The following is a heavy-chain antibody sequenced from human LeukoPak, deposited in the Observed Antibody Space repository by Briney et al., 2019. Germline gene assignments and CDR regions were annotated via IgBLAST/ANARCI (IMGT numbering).Heavy chain of an antibody. Sequence: VASVKVSCKASGYTFTSYDINWVRQATGQGLEWMGWMNPNSGNTGYAQKFQGRVTITADKSTSTAYMELSSLRSEDTAVYYCAREERSKDYYDSSRDSYYFDYWGQGTLVTVSS. V-gene: IGHV1-8*03. D-gene: IGHD3-22*01. J-gene: IGHJ4*02. CDR2: MNPNSGNT. CDR3: AREERSKDYYDSSRDSYYFDY. CDR1: GYTFTSYD.